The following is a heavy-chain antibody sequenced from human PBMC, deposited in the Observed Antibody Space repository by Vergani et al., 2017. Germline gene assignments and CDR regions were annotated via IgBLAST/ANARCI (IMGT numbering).Heavy chain of an antibody. Sequence: EVQLVESGGGLVQPGGSLRLSCAASGFTFSRYWMHWVRQAPGKGLVWVSRINSDGSSTNYADSVKGRFTISRDNSKNTLYLQMNSLRAEDTAVYYCAKVGHIVVVIAPLDYWGQGTLVTVSS. V-gene: IGHV3-74*01. CDR2: INSDGSST. D-gene: IGHD2-21*01. J-gene: IGHJ4*02. CDR1: GFTFSRYW. CDR3: AKVGHIVVVIAPLDY.